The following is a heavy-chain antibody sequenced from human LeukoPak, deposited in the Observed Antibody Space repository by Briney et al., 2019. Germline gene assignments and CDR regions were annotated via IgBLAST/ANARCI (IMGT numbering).Heavy chain of an antibody. CDR1: GYTFTRYY. CDR3: ARVNTAMVIDY. V-gene: IGHV1-46*01. Sequence: GASVRVSCKASGYTFTRYYMHWVRQAPGQGLEWMGIINPSGGSTSYAQKFQGRVTMTTDTSTSTVYMELTSLRSEDTAVYYCARVNTAMVIDYWGQGTLVTVSS. D-gene: IGHD5-18*01. CDR2: INPSGGST. J-gene: IGHJ4*02.